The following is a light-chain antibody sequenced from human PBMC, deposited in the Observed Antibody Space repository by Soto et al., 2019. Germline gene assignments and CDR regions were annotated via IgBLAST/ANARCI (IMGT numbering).Light chain of an antibody. CDR1: RSNIGNNA. V-gene: IGLV1-44*01. J-gene: IGLJ3*02. CDR3: ATWDDSLNARGV. Sequence: QSVLTQTPSASGTPGQTVTISCSGSRSNIGNNAVSWYQQFPGTAPKLLIYNNNQRPSGVPDRFSGSKSGTSASLAISGLQYEDEADCYCATWDDSLNARGVFGGGTKLTVL. CDR2: NNN.